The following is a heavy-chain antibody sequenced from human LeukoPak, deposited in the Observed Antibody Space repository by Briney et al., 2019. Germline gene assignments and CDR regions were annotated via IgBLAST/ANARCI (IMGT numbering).Heavy chain of an antibody. CDR1: GYTFTSYY. CDR3: ARDRPASRCSGYDFHYYYYMHV. V-gene: IGHV1-2*02. Sequence: ASVKVSCKASGYTFTSYYMHWVRQAPGQGLEWMGWINPNSGGTNYAQKFQGRVTMTRDTSISTAYMELSRLRSDDTAVYYCARDRPASRCSGYDFHYYYYMHVWGKGPTVTVSS. CDR2: INPNSGGT. D-gene: IGHD5-12*01. J-gene: IGHJ6*03.